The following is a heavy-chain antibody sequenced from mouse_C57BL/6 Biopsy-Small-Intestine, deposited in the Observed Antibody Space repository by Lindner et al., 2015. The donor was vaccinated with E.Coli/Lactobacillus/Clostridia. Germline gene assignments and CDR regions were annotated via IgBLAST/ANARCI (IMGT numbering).Heavy chain of an antibody. CDR3: ARWGFRNYYGSSDY. J-gene: IGHJ2*01. Sequence: VQLQESGAELMKPGASVKLSCKATGYTFTGYWIEWVKQRPGRGLEWIGRIDPNSGGTKYNEKFKSKATLTVDKPSSTAYMQLSSLTSEDSAVYYCARWGFRNYYGSSDYWGQGTTLTVSS. V-gene: IGHV1-62-3*01. D-gene: IGHD1-1*01. CDR2: IDPNSGGT. CDR1: GYTFTGYW.